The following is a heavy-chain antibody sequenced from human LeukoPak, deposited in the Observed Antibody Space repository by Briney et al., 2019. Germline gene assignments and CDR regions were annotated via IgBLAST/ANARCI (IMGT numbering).Heavy chain of an antibody. CDR2: IYITGSN. CDR3: ARDRGVPCPGFDY. J-gene: IGHJ4*02. V-gene: IGHV4-4*07. D-gene: IGHD3-10*01. CDR1: GGSFSGYY. Sequence: SETLSLTCAVYGGSFSGYYWSWIRQPAGKGLEWIGRIYITGSNIYNPSFKSRVTMSVDTSKNQFSLKLSSVTAADTAVYYCARDRGVPCPGFDYWGQGTLVTVSS.